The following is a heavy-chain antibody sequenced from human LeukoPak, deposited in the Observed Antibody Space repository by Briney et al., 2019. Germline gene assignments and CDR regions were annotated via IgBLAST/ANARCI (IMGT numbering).Heavy chain of an antibody. Sequence: GGSLRLSCAASGFTFSSYGMNWVRQAPGKGLECVAEISFDGSNKYYADSVKGRFTISRDNAKSSLYLQMNSLRAEDTAVYYCAREIPGELNAFDIWGQGTMVTVSS. J-gene: IGHJ3*02. CDR3: AREIPGELNAFDI. D-gene: IGHD2-2*01. CDR2: ISFDGSNK. V-gene: IGHV3-30*03. CDR1: GFTFSSYG.